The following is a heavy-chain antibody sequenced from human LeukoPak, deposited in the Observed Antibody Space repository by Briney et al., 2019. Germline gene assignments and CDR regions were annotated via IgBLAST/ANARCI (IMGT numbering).Heavy chain of an antibody. CDR2: INHSGST. V-gene: IGHV4-34*01. CDR3: ASLYCSSTSCYAYYMDV. J-gene: IGHJ6*03. CDR1: GGSISSHY. Sequence: SETLSLTCTVSGGSISSHYWSWIRQPPGKGLEWIGEINHSGSTNYNPSLKSRVTISVDTSKNQFSLKLSSVTAADTAVYYCASLYCSSTSCYAYYMDVWGKGTTVTVSS. D-gene: IGHD2-2*01.